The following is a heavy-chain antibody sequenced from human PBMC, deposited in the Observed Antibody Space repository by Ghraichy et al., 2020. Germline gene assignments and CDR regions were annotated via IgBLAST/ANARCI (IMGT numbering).Heavy chain of an antibody. D-gene: IGHD3-3*01. CDR2: INHSGST. Sequence: ESLNISCAVYGGSFSGYYWSWIREPPGKGLEWIGEINHSGSTNYNPSLKSRVTISVDTSKNQFSLKLSSVTAADTAVYYCARGKTITIFGVVIRARHHYYGMDVWGQGTTVTVSS. CDR3: ARGKTITIFGVVIRARHHYYGMDV. J-gene: IGHJ6*02. V-gene: IGHV4-34*01. CDR1: GGSFSGYY.